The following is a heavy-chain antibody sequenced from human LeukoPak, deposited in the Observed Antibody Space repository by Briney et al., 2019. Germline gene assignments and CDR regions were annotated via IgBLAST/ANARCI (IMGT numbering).Heavy chain of an antibody. CDR3: VRGKSVGGYQPYY. CDR2: ISGSGGST. J-gene: IGHJ4*02. CDR1: GFTFSSYG. Sequence: PGGSLRLSCAASGFTFSSYGMSWVRQAPGKGLEWVSAISGSGGSTYYADSVKGRFTISRDNAKNSMYLQMNSLRAEDTAVYYCVRGKSVGGYQPYYWGQGTLVTVSS. V-gene: IGHV3-23*01. D-gene: IGHD5-12*01.